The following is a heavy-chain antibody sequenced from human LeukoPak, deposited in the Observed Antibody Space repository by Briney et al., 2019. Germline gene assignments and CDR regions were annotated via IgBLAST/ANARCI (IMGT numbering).Heavy chain of an antibody. CDR3: ARDLWSPVDF. V-gene: IGHV3-21*01. D-gene: IGHD2-21*01. J-gene: IGHJ4*02. CDR2: ISSSSIYI. Sequence: GGSLRLSCAASGFTFSSYNMNWVRQAPGKGVEWVSCISSSSIYIYYADSVKGGFTISRDNAKNSLYLQMNSLRAEDTAVYYCARDLWSPVDFWGQGTLVTVSS. CDR1: GFTFSSYN.